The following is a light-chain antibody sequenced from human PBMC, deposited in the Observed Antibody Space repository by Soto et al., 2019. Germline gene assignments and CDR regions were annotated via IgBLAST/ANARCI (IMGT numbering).Light chain of an antibody. Sequence: DIQMTQSPSSLSASVGDRVTINCRASQNINNLLNWYQQKPGKAPKLLIYAASSVQSGVPSRFSGSGSGTDFTLIISTLQPEDFATYSCQQSYNTPITFGQGTRLEIK. J-gene: IGKJ5*01. CDR2: AAS. CDR1: QNINNL. V-gene: IGKV1-39*01. CDR3: QQSYNTPIT.